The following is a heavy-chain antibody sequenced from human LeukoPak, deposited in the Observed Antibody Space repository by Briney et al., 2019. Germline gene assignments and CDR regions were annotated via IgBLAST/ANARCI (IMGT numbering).Heavy chain of an antibody. CDR1: GFTFSSHT. CDR2: ISSSSSYI. J-gene: IGHJ4*02. V-gene: IGHV3-21*01. CDR3: ARDPAIFGVDYYFDY. Sequence: PGGPLRLSCAASGFTFSSHTINWVRQAPGKGLEWVSSISSSSSYIYYADSVKGRFTISRDNAKNSLYLQMNSLRAEDTAVYYCARDPAIFGVDYYFDYWGQGTLVTVSS. D-gene: IGHD3-3*01.